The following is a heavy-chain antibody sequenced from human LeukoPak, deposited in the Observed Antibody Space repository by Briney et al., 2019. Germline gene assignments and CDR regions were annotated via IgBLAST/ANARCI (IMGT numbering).Heavy chain of an antibody. CDR2: VSSDGSST. V-gene: IGHV3-74*01. D-gene: IGHD3-10*01. CDR3: ARDNSGLPDY. Sequence: GGTLTLSCVASRLTFRNYWMHWVRQAPGRERVWVSRVSSDGSSTIYEDSVRGRFNTSSDNAKNTLFLQMNSLRDEDTAVYYCARDNSGLPDYWGQGTLVTVSS. J-gene: IGHJ4*02. CDR1: RLTFRNYW.